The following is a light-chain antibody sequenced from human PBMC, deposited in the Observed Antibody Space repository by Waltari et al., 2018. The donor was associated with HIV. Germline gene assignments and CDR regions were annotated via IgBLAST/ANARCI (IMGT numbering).Light chain of an antibody. CDR2: GNS. J-gene: IGLJ2*01. V-gene: IGLV1-40*01. Sequence: QSVLTQPPSVSGAPGQRVTISCTGSSSNIGAGYDVHWYQQLPGTAPKLLIYGNSTRPSGVPDRFSGSKSGTSASLAITGLQAEDEADYYCQSYDSSLSAPVVFGGGTKLTVL. CDR3: QSYDSSLSAPVV. CDR1: SSNIGAGYD.